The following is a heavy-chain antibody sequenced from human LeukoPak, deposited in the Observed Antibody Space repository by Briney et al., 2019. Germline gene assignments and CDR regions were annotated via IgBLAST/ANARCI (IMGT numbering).Heavy chain of an antibody. Sequence: GGTLRLSCAASGFTFDNYAMHWVRQAPGKGLEWLSIISWNSGYIGYADSVKGRFTISRDNAKKSLDLQMNSLRAEDTAFYYCAKVRGTYSSGYFFDYWGQGTLVTVSS. CDR1: GFTFDNYA. V-gene: IGHV3-9*01. D-gene: IGHD6-19*01. CDR2: ISWNSGYI. J-gene: IGHJ4*02. CDR3: AKVRGTYSSGYFFDY.